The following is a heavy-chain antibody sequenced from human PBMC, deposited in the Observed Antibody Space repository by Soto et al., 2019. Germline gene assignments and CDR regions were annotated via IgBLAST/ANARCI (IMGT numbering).Heavy chain of an antibody. CDR2: INSDGSST. CDR3: ARPPSSGWTVGYFDY. D-gene: IGHD6-19*01. J-gene: IGHJ4*02. CDR1: GFTFSSYS. Sequence: PGGSLRLSCAASGFTFSSYSMSWVRQAPGKGLVWVSRINSDGSSTSYADSVKGRFTISRDNAKNTLYLQMNSLRAEDTAVYYCARPPSSGWTVGYFDYWGQGTLVTVSS. V-gene: IGHV3-74*01.